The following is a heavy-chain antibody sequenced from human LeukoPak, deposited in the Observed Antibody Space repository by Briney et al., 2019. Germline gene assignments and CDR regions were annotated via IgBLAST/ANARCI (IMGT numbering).Heavy chain of an antibody. CDR1: GFTFSSYG. V-gene: IGHV4-31*02. CDR2: IYYSGST. J-gene: IGHJ3*02. CDR3: ARDYGDYAAFDI. D-gene: IGHD4-17*01. Sequence: LRLSCAASGFTFSSYGMHWVRQAPGKGLEWIGYIYYSGSTYYNPSLKSRVTISVDTSKNQFSLKLSSVTAADTAVYYCARDYGDYAAFDIWGQGTMVTVSS.